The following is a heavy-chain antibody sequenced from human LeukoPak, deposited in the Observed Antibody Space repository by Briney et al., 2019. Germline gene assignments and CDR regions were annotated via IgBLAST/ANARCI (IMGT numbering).Heavy chain of an antibody. V-gene: IGHV1-24*01. D-gene: IGHD5-12*01. Sequence: ASVKVSCKVSGYTLTELSMHWVRQAPGKGLEWMGGFDPEDGETIYAQKFQGRVTMTEDTSTDTAYMELSSLRSEDTAVCYCATGVIVDIVATRDYWGQGTLVTVSS. CDR1: GYTLTELS. CDR3: ATGVIVDIVATRDY. CDR2: FDPEDGET. J-gene: IGHJ4*02.